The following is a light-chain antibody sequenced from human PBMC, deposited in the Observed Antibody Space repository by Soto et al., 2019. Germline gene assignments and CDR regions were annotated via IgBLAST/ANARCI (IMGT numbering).Light chain of an antibody. CDR2: INSDGSH. CDR3: QTWGTDFQL. Sequence: QAVVTQSPSVSASPGASVTITCTLNSGHAHYSIAWHQQQPEQGPQFLMRINSDGSHTKSDAVPDRFSGSSSGAERYLTISSLQSDDEGDYCCQTWGTDFQLFGGGTKLTVL. V-gene: IGLV4-69*01. J-gene: IGLJ3*02. CDR1: SGHAHYS.